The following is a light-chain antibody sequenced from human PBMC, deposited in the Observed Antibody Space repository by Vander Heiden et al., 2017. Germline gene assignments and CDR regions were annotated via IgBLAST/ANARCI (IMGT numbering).Light chain of an antibody. Sequence: DIQMTQSPSSLSASVGDRVTITCRASQSISSYLNWYQQKPGKAPNLLIFAASSLQSGVPSRFSGSGSGTDFTLTISSLQPEDFATYYCQQSDSTLWTFGQGTKVEIK. V-gene: IGKV1-39*01. CDR1: QSISSY. CDR3: QQSDSTLWT. J-gene: IGKJ1*01. CDR2: AAS.